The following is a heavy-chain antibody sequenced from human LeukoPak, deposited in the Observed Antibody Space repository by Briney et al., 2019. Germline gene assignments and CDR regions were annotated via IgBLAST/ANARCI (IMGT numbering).Heavy chain of an antibody. Sequence: ASVKVSCKASGYTFSSYGISWARQAPGQGLEWMGWISGYNGKTNHAQKFQGRVTMTTDTSTSTAYMELRSLRSGDTAVYYCARDSYYYDSSGYYYVAPINDAFDIWGQGTMVTVSS. CDR3: ARDSYYYDSSGYYYVAPINDAFDI. D-gene: IGHD3-22*01. CDR2: ISGYNGKT. CDR1: GYTFSSYG. J-gene: IGHJ3*02. V-gene: IGHV1-18*01.